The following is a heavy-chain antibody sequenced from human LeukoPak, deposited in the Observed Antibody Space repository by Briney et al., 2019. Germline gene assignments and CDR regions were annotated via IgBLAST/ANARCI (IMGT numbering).Heavy chain of an antibody. CDR1: GFTLNSYL. V-gene: IGHV3-7*01. J-gene: IGHJ3*01. Sequence: GGSLRLSCAASGFTLNSYLMSWVRQAPGRGLEWVANIKKDGSEENYLDSVKGRFAVSRDNAKNSLYLQMNSLRGEDTAVYYCARSNPNRNALDLWGQGTMVTISS. CDR3: ARSNPNRNALDL. D-gene: IGHD1-14*01. CDR2: IKKDGSEE.